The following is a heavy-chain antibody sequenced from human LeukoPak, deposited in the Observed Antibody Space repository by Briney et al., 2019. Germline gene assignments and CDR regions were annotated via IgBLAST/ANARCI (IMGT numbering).Heavy chain of an antibody. CDR1: GFTFSSYS. Sequence: GGSLRLSCAASGFTFSSYSMNWVRQAPGKGLEWVSSISSSSSYIYYADSVKGRFTISRDNAKNSLYLQMNSLRAEDTAVYYCARDGPFPLGYCSGGSCFGDYWGQGTLVTVSS. V-gene: IGHV3-21*01. J-gene: IGHJ4*02. D-gene: IGHD2-15*01. CDR3: ARDGPFPLGYCSGGSCFGDY. CDR2: ISSSSSYI.